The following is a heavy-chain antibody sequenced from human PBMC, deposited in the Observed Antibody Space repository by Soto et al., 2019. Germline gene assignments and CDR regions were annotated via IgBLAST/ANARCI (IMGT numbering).Heavy chain of an antibody. D-gene: IGHD4-17*01. J-gene: IGHJ6*02. CDR3: ARRPPSTVRHYYYYGMDV. V-gene: IGHV4-59*08. CDR2: IYYSGST. Sequence: QVQLQESGPGLVKPSETLSLTCTVSGGSISSYYWSWIRQPPGKGLEWIGYIYYSGSTNYNPSLRSRVTISVDTSKNQFSLKLSSVTAADPAVYYCARRPPSTVRHYYYYGMDVWGQGTTVTVSS. CDR1: GGSISSYY.